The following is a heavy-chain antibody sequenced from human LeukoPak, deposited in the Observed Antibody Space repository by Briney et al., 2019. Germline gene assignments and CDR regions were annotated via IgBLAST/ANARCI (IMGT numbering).Heavy chain of an antibody. D-gene: IGHD2-15*01. Sequence: ASVKVSCKASGYTLTGYYMHWVRQAPGQGLEWMGWINPNSGGTNYAQKFQGRVTMTRDTSISTAYMELSRLRFDDTAVYYCARDRQEGWWFDPWGQGTLVTVSS. CDR2: INPNSGGT. CDR3: ARDRQEGWWFDP. V-gene: IGHV1-2*02. CDR1: GYTLTGYY. J-gene: IGHJ5*02.